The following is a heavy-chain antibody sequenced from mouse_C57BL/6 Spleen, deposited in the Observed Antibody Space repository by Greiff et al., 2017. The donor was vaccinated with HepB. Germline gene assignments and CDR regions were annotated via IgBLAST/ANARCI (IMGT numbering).Heavy chain of an antibody. V-gene: IGHV1-52*01. CDR3: AREPYGSPYFDY. CDR1: GYTFTSYW. J-gene: IGHJ2*01. CDR2: IDPSDSET. Sequence: QVQLQQPGAELVRPGSSVKLSCKASGYTFTSYWMPWVKQRPIQGLEWIGNIDPSDSETHYNQKFKDKATLTVDKSSSTAYMQLSSLTSEDSAVYYCAREPYGSPYFDYWGKVTTLTVSS. D-gene: IGHD1-1*01.